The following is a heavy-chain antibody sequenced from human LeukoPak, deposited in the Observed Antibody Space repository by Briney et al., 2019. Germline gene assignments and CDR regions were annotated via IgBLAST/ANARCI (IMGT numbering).Heavy chain of an antibody. V-gene: IGHV3-30*18. D-gene: IGHD6-19*01. J-gene: IGHJ6*02. Sequence: GGSLRLSCAASGFTFSSYGMHWVRQAPGKGLGWVAVISYDGSNKYYADSVKGRFTISRDNSKNTLYLQMNSLRAEDTAVYYCAKSTQSSGWYEYYYYGMDVWGQGTTVTVSS. CDR2: ISYDGSNK. CDR1: GFTFSSYG. CDR3: AKSTQSSGWYEYYYYGMDV.